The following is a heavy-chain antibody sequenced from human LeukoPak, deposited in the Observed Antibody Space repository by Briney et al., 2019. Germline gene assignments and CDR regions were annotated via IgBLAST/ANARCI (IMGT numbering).Heavy chain of an antibody. CDR1: GGSISGGSISSYY. CDR2: IYTSGTT. CDR3: ARGAPSDY. Sequence: SETLSLTCTVSGGSISGGSISSYYWSWVRQPAGKGLEWIGRIYTSGTTNYNPSLKSRVTMSVDTSKNRFSLRLNSVTAADTAVYYCARGAPSDYWGQGTLVTVSS. V-gene: IGHV4-4*07. J-gene: IGHJ4*02.